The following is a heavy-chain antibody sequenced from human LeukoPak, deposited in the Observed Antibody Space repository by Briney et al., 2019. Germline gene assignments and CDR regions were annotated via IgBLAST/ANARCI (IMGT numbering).Heavy chain of an antibody. J-gene: IGHJ4*02. CDR2: ISGSGGST. V-gene: IGHV3-23*01. CDR1: GFTFSSYA. CDR3: AKVGLDCGGDCYVFDY. D-gene: IGHD2-21*02. Sequence: PGGSLRLSCAASGFTFSSYAMSWARQAPGKGLEWVSAISGSGGSTYYADSVKGRFTISRDNSKNTLYLQMNSLRAEDTAVYYCAKVGLDCGGDCYVFDYWGQGTLVTVSS.